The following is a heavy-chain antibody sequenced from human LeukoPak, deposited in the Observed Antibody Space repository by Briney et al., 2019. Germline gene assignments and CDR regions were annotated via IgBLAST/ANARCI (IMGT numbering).Heavy chain of an antibody. V-gene: IGHV3-7*01. Sequence: PGGSLRLSCVASGLPFSSYWMTWVRQAPGKGLEWVANIKQDGSKKSYVDSVKGRFTISRDNGKNTLFLQMNSLRAEGAAVYYCVRGNDYGGPHYWGQGTLVTVSS. D-gene: IGHD4-23*01. CDR3: VRGNDYGGPHY. J-gene: IGHJ4*02. CDR2: IKQDGSKK. CDR1: GLPFSSYW.